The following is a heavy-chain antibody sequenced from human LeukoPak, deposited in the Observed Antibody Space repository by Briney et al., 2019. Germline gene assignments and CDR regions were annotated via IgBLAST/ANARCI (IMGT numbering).Heavy chain of an antibody. CDR2: IYYSGST. V-gene: IGHV4-61*05. Sequence: PSETLSLTCTVSGGSISSSSYYWSWIRQPPGKGLEWIGYIYYSGSTNYNPSLKSRVTISVDTSKNQFSLKLSSVTAADTAVYFCARGPYSYDSSGAFDIWGQGTMVTVSS. CDR1: GGSISSSSYY. D-gene: IGHD3-22*01. J-gene: IGHJ3*02. CDR3: ARGPYSYDSSGAFDI.